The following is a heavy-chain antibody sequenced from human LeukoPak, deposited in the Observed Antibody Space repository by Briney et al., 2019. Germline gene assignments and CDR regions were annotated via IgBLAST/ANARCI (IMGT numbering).Heavy chain of an antibody. CDR1: GGSISSYY. D-gene: IGHD3-10*01. CDR3: ARASNYYGSGTRA. CDR2: IYYSGST. Sequence: SETLSLTCTVSGGSISSYYWSWIRQPPGKGLEWIGYIYYSGSTNYNPSLKSRVTISVDTSKNQFSLKLSSVTAADTAVYYCARASNYYGSGTRAWGQGTLVTVSS. J-gene: IGHJ4*02. V-gene: IGHV4-59*12.